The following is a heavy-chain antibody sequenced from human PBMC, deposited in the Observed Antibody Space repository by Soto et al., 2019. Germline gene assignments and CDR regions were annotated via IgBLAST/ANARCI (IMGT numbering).Heavy chain of an antibody. D-gene: IGHD5-12*01. J-gene: IGHJ4*02. CDR2: ISDSGGST. V-gene: IGHV3-23*01. Sequence: EVQMLESGGGLVQPGGSLRLSCAASGFTFSTYAMTWIRQSPGKGLEWVSTISDSGGSTYYADSVKGRFTIYRDKSKDTVYLQMNSLRPEDTAVYYCTKEGYNYVHWGQGTLVTVSS. CDR3: TKEGYNYVH. CDR1: GFTFSTYA.